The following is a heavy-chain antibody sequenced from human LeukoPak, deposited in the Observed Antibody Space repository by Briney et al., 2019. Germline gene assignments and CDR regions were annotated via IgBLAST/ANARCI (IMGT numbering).Heavy chain of an antibody. CDR3: AKDDRWLQFCC. V-gene: IGHV3-23*01. CDR2: IIPSGHTT. J-gene: IGHJ4*02. Sequence: GGSLRLSCAASGFTFSSYAMSWVRQAPGKGLEWVSGIIPSGHTTYYADSVRGRFTISRDNSRNTVYLQMNSLRAEDTAVYYCAKDDRWLQFCCWGQGTLVTVSA. D-gene: IGHD5-24*01. CDR1: GFTFSSYA.